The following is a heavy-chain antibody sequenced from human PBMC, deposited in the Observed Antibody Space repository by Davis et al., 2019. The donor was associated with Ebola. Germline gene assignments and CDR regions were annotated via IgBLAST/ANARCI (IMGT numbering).Heavy chain of an antibody. V-gene: IGHV1-2*02. CDR3: ARVGLGSYYYFDY. D-gene: IGHD1-26*01. Sequence: ASVKVSCKASGYTFTGYYMHWVRQAPGQGLEWMGWINPNSGGTNYAQKFQGRVTMTRDTSISTAYMELSRLRSDDTAVYYCARVGLGSYYYFDYWGQGTLVTVSS. J-gene: IGHJ4*02. CDR1: GYTFTGYY. CDR2: INPNSGGT.